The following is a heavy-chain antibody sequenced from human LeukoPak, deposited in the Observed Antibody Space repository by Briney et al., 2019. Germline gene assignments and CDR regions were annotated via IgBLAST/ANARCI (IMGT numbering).Heavy chain of an antibody. CDR3: ARVGVDLWFDP. D-gene: IGHD3/OR15-3a*01. Sequence: APVKVSXKASGYTFTGYYIHWVRRAPGQGLEWMGRINPNTGGTNYAQKFQGRVTMTRDTSISTAYMELSRLTSDDTAVYYCARVGVDLWFDPWGQGTLVTVSS. V-gene: IGHV1-2*06. J-gene: IGHJ5*02. CDR2: INPNTGGT. CDR1: GYTFTGYY.